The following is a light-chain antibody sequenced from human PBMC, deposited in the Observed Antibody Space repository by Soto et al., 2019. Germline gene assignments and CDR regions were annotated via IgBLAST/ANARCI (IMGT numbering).Light chain of an antibody. Sequence: DVQITQSPFSLSASVGDRVTITCQASQNINNYLNWYQQKPGRAPKLLIYDASNLEAGVPSRFRGSGSGTDFTFTISRLQPEDIATYYCHQYENLPPFGQGTRLAIK. CDR2: DAS. V-gene: IGKV1-33*01. CDR3: HQYENLPP. CDR1: QNINNY. J-gene: IGKJ5*01.